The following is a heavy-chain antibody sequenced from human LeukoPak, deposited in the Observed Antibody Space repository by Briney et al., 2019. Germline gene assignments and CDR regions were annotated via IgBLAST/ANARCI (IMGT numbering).Heavy chain of an antibody. V-gene: IGHV3-23*01. D-gene: IGHD6-13*01. Sequence: GGSLRLSCAASGFTFSSYAMSWVRQAPGKGLEWVSAISGSGGSTYYADSVKGRFTMSRDNSKNTLSLQMNSLRPEDTAVYYCAKDIAAAADGYFHHWGQGTLVTVSA. CDR3: AKDIAAAADGYFHH. CDR2: ISGSGGST. J-gene: IGHJ1*01. CDR1: GFTFSSYA.